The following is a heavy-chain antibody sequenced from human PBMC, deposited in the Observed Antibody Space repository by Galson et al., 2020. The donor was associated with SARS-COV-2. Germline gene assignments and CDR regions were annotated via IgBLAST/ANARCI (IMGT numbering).Heavy chain of an antibody. Sequence: SETLSLTCTVSSAAISNHYYYSWVRQAPGKGLEWIGSTGYDGNINYNPFLTSRVTISVDTSKNQFSLRLTSVTAADTAVYFCARHGNTAGHWFFDLWGRGSLVTVSS. CDR1: SAAISNHYY. CDR3: ARHGNTAGHWFFDL. D-gene: IGHD5-18*01. CDR2: TGYDGNI. V-gene: IGHV4-59*08. J-gene: IGHJ2*01.